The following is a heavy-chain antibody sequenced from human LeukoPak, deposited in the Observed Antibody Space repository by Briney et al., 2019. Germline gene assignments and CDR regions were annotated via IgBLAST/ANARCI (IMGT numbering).Heavy chain of an antibody. V-gene: IGHV3-66*02. J-gene: IGHJ4*02. CDR3: ARGYCSGNTCYPGGY. Sequence: PGGSLRLSCAASGFTVSTNYMNWVRQAPGKGLEWVSVIYVDGNTFYADSVKGRLTISRDTSKNTLYLQMHSLRVEDTAVYYCARGYCSGNTCYPGGYWGQGTLVTASS. CDR2: IYVDGNT. CDR1: GFTVSTNY. D-gene: IGHD2-15*01.